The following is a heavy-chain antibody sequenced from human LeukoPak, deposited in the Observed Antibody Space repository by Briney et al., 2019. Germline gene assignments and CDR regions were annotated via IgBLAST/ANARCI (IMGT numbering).Heavy chain of an antibody. D-gene: IGHD6-19*01. J-gene: IGHJ4*02. CDR1: GLTVSSNF. CDR3: AKGGSRGWLVPFDY. Sequence: GGSLRLSCAATGLTVSSNFMSWVRQAPGKGLEWVSVIYGGGSTYYADSVKGRFTISRDTPKNTLYLQMNSLRAEDTAVYYCAKGGSRGWLVPFDYWGQGTLVTVSS. CDR2: IYGGGST. V-gene: IGHV3-53*05.